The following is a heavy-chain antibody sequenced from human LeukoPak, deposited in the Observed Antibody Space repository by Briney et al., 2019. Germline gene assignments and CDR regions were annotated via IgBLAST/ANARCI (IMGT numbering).Heavy chain of an antibody. D-gene: IGHD4-11*01. V-gene: IGHV3-66*01. CDR2: IYSGGST. J-gene: IGHJ4*02. Sequence: GGSLRLSCTASGFTVSSNYMTWVRQAPGKGLGWVSVIYSGGSTYFADSVKDRFTISRDISKNTAYLQMNSLRAEDTAVYYCASFTGGPVRYWGQGALVTVSS. CDR1: GFTVSSNY. CDR3: ASFTGGPVRY.